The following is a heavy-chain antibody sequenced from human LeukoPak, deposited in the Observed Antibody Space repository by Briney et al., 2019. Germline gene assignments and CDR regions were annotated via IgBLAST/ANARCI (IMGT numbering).Heavy chain of an antibody. D-gene: IGHD5-18*01. CDR2: IYYSGST. V-gene: IGHV4-39*01. J-gene: IGHJ3*02. Sequence: PSETLSLTCTVSGGSISSSSYYWGWIRQPPGKGLEWIGSIYYSGSTYYNPSLKSRVTISVDTSKNQFSLKLSSVTAADTAVYYCARHAPGTAMVTSAFDIWGQGTMVTVSS. CDR1: GGSISSSSYY. CDR3: ARHAPGTAMVTSAFDI.